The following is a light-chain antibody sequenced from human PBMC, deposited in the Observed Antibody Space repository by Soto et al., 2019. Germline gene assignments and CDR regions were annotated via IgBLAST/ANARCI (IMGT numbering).Light chain of an antibody. Sequence: EIVMTQSPATLSVSPGERATVSCRASQSVSSNLAWYQQKPGQAPRLLIYGASTRATGIPARFSGSGSGTEFTLTTGSLHSEDFAVYYCQQYNNWPRTFGQGTKLEI. CDR3: QQYNNWPRT. CDR2: GAS. V-gene: IGKV3-15*01. J-gene: IGKJ2*01. CDR1: QSVSSN.